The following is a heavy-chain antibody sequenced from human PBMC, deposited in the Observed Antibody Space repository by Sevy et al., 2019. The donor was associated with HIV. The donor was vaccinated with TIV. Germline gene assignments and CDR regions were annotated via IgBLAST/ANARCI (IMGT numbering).Heavy chain of an antibody. CDR1: GFTLSSYA. J-gene: IGHJ6*02. D-gene: IGHD3-16*01. CDR2: ITGSGGST. Sequence: GGSLRLSCAASGFTLSSYAMTWVCQTPRKGLEWVSTITGSGGSTNYAESLKGRFTISTDNSKSVLYLQMNFMRAEDTAVYYCVKNGGVRRRHYYYPMDVWGQGTTVTVSS. V-gene: IGHV3-23*01. CDR3: VKNGGVRRRHYYYPMDV.